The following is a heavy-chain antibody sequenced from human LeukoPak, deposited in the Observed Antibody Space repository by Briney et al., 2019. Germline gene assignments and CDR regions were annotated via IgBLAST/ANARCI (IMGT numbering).Heavy chain of an antibody. Sequence: SETLSLTCTVSGGSISSYYWSWIRQPPGKGLEWIGYIYYSGSTNSNPSLKSRVTISVDTSKNQFSLKLSSVTAADTAVYYCARTGYCSNISCSPFDYWGQGTLVTVSS. CDR2: IYYSGST. CDR3: ARTGYCSNISCSPFDY. D-gene: IGHD2-2*01. V-gene: IGHV4-59*01. J-gene: IGHJ4*02. CDR1: GGSISSYY.